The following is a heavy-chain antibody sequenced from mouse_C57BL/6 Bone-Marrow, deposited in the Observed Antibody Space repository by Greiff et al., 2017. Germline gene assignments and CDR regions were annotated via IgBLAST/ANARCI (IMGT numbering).Heavy chain of an antibody. CDR1: GFTFSSYG. CDR2: ISSGGSYT. Sequence: EVKLVESGGDLVKPGGSLKLSCAASGFTFSSYGMSWVRQTPDKRLEWVATISSGGSYTYYPDNVKGRFTISRDNAKNNLYLQMSSLKSEDTAMYYCARPHTYGSSYYFDYWGQGTPLTVSS. D-gene: IGHD1-1*01. J-gene: IGHJ2*01. CDR3: ARPHTYGSSYYFDY. V-gene: IGHV5-6*01.